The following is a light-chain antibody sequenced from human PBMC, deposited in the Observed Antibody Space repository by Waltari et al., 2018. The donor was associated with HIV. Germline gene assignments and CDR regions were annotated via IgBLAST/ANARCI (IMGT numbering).Light chain of an antibody. CDR2: WAS. CDR3: QQYYSTPYT. J-gene: IGKJ2*01. CDR1: QSILYSSNKKNY. Sequence: DIVMTQSPESLTVYLGERATINCKSSQSILYSSNKKNYLAWYQQKPGQPPKLLIYWASTRESGVPDRFSASVSGTDFTLTIGSLQAGDAAVYYCQQYYSTPYTFGQGTKLEIK. V-gene: IGKV4-1*01.